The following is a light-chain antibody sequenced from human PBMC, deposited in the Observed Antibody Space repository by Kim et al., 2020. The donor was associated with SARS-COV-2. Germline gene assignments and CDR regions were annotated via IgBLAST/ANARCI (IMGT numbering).Light chain of an antibody. V-gene: IGLV3-21*04. CDR1: NIGRKR. CDR2: YDK. J-gene: IGLJ1*01. Sequence: APGKAARIISGGNNIGRKRVRWYQQTPGQAPVLVIYYDKNRPSGIPERFSGSNSGTTATLTISRVEAGDEADYYCQVWDGDTDHYVFGGGTKVTVL. CDR3: QVWDGDTDHYV.